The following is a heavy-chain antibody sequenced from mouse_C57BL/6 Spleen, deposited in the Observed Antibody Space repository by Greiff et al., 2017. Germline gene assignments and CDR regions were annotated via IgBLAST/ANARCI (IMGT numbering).Heavy chain of an antibody. D-gene: IGHD4-1*01. J-gene: IGHJ3*01. V-gene: IGHV5-9*01. Sequence: EVQGVESGGGLVKPGGSLKLSCAASGFTFSSYTMSWVRQTPEKRLEWVATISGGGGNTYYPDSVKGRFTISRDNAKNTLYLQMSSLRSEDTALYYCASLLTGVFAYWGQGTLVTASA. CDR2: ISGGGGNT. CDR1: GFTFSSYT. CDR3: ASLLTGVFAY.